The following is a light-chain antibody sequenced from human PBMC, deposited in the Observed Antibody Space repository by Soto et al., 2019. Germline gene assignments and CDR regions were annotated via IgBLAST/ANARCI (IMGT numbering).Light chain of an antibody. V-gene: IGLV1-44*01. Sequence: QSVLTQPPSASGTPGQRVTISCSGSSSNIGSKTVNWYQQLPGTVPKLLIYNSYQRPSGVPDRFSGSKSGTSASLAISGLQSVDEADYYCAAWDASLNGYVFGAGTKVTV. CDR1: SSNIGSKT. CDR2: NSY. CDR3: AAWDASLNGYV. J-gene: IGLJ1*01.